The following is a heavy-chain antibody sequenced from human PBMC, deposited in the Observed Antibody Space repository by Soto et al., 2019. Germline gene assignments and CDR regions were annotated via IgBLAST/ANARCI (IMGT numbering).Heavy chain of an antibody. CDR3: ARGSSSSRGPYYFDY. Sequence: PSETLSVTCTFSVGSISIGGYYWSWIRQHPGKGLEWIGYIYYSGSTYYNPSLKSRVTISVDTSKNQFSLKLSSVTAADTAVYYCARGSSSSRGPYYFDYWGQGTLVTVSS. D-gene: IGHD6-6*01. J-gene: IGHJ4*02. CDR2: IYYSGST. CDR1: VGSISIGGYY. V-gene: IGHV4-31*03.